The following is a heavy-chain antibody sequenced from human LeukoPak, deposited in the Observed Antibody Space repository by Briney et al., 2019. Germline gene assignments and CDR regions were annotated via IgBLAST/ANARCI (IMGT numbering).Heavy chain of an antibody. J-gene: IGHJ4*02. V-gene: IGHV4-34*01. CDR2: INHSGST. CDR3: ARGRIHSSSSTPLDY. D-gene: IGHD6-6*01. CDR1: GGSFSGYY. Sequence: SETLSLTCAVYGGSFSGYYWSWIRQPPGKGLEWIGEINHSGSTNYNPSLKSRVTISVDTSKNQFSLKLSSVTAADTAVYYCARGRIHSSSSTPLDYWGQGTLVTVSS.